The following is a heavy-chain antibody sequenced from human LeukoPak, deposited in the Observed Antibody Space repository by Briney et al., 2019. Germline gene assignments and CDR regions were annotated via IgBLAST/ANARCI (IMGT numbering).Heavy chain of an antibody. CDR1: GFTFSSYS. Sequence: AGGSLRLSCAASGFTFSSYSMNWVRQAPGKGLEWVSSISSSSSYIYYADSVKGRFTISRDNAKNSLYLQMNSLRAEDTAVYYCARVKGPHKKPPKKRGADIWGQGTMVTVSS. CDR3: ARVKGPHKKPPKKRGADI. D-gene: IGHD3-10*01. V-gene: IGHV3-21*01. J-gene: IGHJ3*02. CDR2: ISSSSSYI.